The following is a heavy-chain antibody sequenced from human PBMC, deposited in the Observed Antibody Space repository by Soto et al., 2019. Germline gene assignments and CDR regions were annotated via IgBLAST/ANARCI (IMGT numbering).Heavy chain of an antibody. CDR3: ASDDLRGLLAYSTQRSSDL. Sequence: SETLSHTCAVYGGSFSGYYWTWIRQPPGTGLEWIGEINHSGSTNYNPSLKSRVTISVDTSKNQFSLKLTPVTAADTAVYYCASDDLRGLLAYSTQRSSDL. CDR1: GGSFSGYY. D-gene: IGHD2-15*01. J-gene: IGHJ2*01. CDR2: INHSGST. V-gene: IGHV4-34*01.